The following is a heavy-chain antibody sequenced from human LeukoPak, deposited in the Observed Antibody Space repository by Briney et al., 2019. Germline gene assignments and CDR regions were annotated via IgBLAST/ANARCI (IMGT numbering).Heavy chain of an antibody. D-gene: IGHD2-2*01. J-gene: IGHJ5*02. CDR2: INPNSGGT. V-gene: IGHV1-2*02. CDR1: GYTFTSYG. CDR3: ARDSAMSNWFDP. Sequence: GASVKVSCKASGYTFTSYGISWVRQAPGQGLEWMGWINPNSGGTNYAQKFQGRVTMTRDTSISTAYMELSRLRSDDTAVYYCARDSAMSNWFDPWGQGTLVTVSS.